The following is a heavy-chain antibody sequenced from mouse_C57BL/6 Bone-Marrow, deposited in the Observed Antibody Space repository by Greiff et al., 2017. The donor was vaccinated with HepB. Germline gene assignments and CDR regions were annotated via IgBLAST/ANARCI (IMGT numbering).Heavy chain of an antibody. CDR2: IRLKSDNYAT. V-gene: IGHV6-3*01. D-gene: IGHD2-2*01. CDR3: TVGVRDVDY. CDR1: GFTFSNYW. J-gene: IGHJ2*01. Sequence: EVKLQESGGGLVQPGGSMKLSCVASGFTFSNYWMNWVRQSPEKGLEWVAQIRLKSDNYATHYAESVKGRFTISRDDSKSSVYLQMNNLRAEDTGIYYCTVGVRDVDYWGQGTTLTVSS.